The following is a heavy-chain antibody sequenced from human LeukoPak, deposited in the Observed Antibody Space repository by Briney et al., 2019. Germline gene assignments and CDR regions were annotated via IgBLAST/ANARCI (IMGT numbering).Heavy chain of an antibody. CDR2: IKEDGSDK. V-gene: IGHV3-7*01. CDR3: ARDAGYGYDRFDY. J-gene: IGHJ4*02. Sequence: PGGSLRLSCAASGFTFDDYGMSWVRQAPGKGLEWVANIKEDGSDKNYVVSMKGRFTISRDNAKNSLYLQMNSLRAEDTAVYYCARDAGYGYDRFDYWGQGTQVTVSS. CDR1: GFTFDDYG. D-gene: IGHD5-18*01.